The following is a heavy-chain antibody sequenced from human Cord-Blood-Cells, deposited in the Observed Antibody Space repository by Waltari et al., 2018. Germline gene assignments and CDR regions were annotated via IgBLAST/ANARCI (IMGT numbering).Heavy chain of an antibody. V-gene: IGHV4-34*01. D-gene: IGHD2-15*01. CDR2: INHSGST. J-gene: IGHJ2*01. CDR1: GGSFSGYY. CDR3: ARQYCSGGSCNYWYFDL. Sequence: QVQLQQWGAGLLKPSETLSLTCAVYGGSFSGYYWSWIRQPPGKGLEWIGEINHSGSTNDNPSLKSRVTISVDTSKNQFSLKLSSVTAADTAVYYCARQYCSGGSCNYWYFDLWGRGTLVTVSS.